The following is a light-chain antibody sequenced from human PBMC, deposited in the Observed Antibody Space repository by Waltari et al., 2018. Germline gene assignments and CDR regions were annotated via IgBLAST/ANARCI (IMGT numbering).Light chain of an antibody. Sequence: QSVLTQPPSVSGAPGPRVTISCTGSSSHLGAGHDVHWSRVRPGAAPKLLIYGNNNRPSGVSDRFSGSKSGTSASLVVTGLQAGDEAVYYCQSYVSTHVVFGGGTQLTVL. J-gene: IGLJ2*01. CDR3: QSYVSTHVV. CDR2: GNN. V-gene: IGLV1-40*01. CDR1: SSHLGAGHD.